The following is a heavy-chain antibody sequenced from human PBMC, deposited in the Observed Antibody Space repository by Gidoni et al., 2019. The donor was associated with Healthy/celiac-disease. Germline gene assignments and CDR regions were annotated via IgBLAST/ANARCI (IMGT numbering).Heavy chain of an antibody. V-gene: IGHV3-23*01. J-gene: IGHJ4*02. CDR2: ISGSGGST. Sequence: EVQLLASGGGLVQPGGSLRISCAASGFTFSSYAMSWVRQATGKGLGLVAAISGSGGSTYYADSVKGRFTISRDNSKNTLYLQMNSLRTEDTAVYYCAKDYYGSGSYLNWGQGTLVTVSS. CDR1: GFTFSSYA. CDR3: AKDYYGSGSYLN. D-gene: IGHD3-10*01.